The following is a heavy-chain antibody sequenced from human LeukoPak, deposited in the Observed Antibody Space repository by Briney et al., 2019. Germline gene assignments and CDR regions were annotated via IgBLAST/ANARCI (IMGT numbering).Heavy chain of an antibody. CDR1: GFTFSSYW. D-gene: IGHD6-13*01. V-gene: IGHV3-7*01. CDR3: ARVGSSSWFGSEFDY. Sequence: GGSLRLSCAASGFTFSSYWMSWVRQAPGKGLEWVANIKQDGSEKCYVDSVKGRFTISRDNAKDSLYLQMNSLRAEDTAVYYCARVGSSSWFGSEFDYWGQGTLVTVSS. J-gene: IGHJ4*02. CDR2: IKQDGSEK.